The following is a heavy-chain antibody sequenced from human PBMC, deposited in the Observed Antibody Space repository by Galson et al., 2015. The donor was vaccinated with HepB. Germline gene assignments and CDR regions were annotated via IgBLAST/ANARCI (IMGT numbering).Heavy chain of an antibody. Sequence: QSGAEVKKPGESLKISCKVSGYSFTNSYIGWVRQTPGKGLEWMGIIFPGDSDTMYSPSFQGQVTISADKSISTAYLQWSSLKASDTAIYFCARRGDWNYDYWGQGTLITVSS. CDR3: ARRGDWNYDY. CDR1: GYSFTNSY. V-gene: IGHV5-51*03. D-gene: IGHD1-7*01. J-gene: IGHJ4*02. CDR2: IFPGDSDT.